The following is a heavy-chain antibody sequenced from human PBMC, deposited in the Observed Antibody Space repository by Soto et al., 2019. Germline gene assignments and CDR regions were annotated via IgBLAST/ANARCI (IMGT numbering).Heavy chain of an antibody. Sequence: PSETLSLTCAVYGGSFSGYYWSWIRQPPGKGLEWIGEINHGGSTNYNPSLKSRVTISVDTSKNQFSLKLSSVTAADTAVYYCARHDWARFYGLDVWGQGSTVTVSS. J-gene: IGHJ6*02. CDR2: INHGGST. D-gene: IGHD2-21*01. V-gene: IGHV4-34*01. CDR1: GGSFSGYY. CDR3: ARHDWARFYGLDV.